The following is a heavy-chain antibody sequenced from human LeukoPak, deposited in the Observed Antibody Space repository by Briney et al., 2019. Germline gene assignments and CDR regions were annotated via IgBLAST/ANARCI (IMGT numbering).Heavy chain of an antibody. CDR2: ISDRGGST. Sequence: GGSLRLSCVVSGITLSNYGMSWVRQAPGKGLEWVAGISDRGGSTNYADSVKGRFTISRDNSQNTLYLQMNSLRAEDTAIYYCATKASEFDCWGQGTLVTVSS. CDR3: ATKASEFDC. CDR1: GITLSNYG. V-gene: IGHV3-23*01. J-gene: IGHJ4*02.